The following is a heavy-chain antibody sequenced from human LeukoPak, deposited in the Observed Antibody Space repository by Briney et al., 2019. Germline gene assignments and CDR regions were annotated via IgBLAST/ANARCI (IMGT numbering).Heavy chain of an antibody. CDR1: GGSFSGYY. Sequence: SETLSLTCAVYGGSFSGYYWSWIRQPPGKWLEWIGEINHSGSTNYNPSLKSRVTISVDTSKNQFSLKLSSVTAADTAVYYCARGGGYASPIGYWGQGALVTVSS. CDR3: ARGGGYASPIGY. V-gene: IGHV4-34*01. CDR2: INHSGST. J-gene: IGHJ4*02. D-gene: IGHD5-12*01.